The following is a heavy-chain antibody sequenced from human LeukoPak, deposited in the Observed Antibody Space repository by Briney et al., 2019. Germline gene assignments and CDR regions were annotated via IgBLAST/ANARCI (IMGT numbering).Heavy chain of an antibody. CDR1: GGSTSRYY. V-gene: IGHV4-59*08. J-gene: IGHJ4*02. Sequence: SETLSLTCTVTGGSTSRYYWSWIRQPPGKRLEWLGYIYYSGSTTYNPSLKSRLTMSVDTSKNQISLKLISLTAADTAVYYCARLPGIAAVWGQGTLVTVSS. CDR2: IYYSGST. CDR3: ARLPGIAAV. D-gene: IGHD6-13*01.